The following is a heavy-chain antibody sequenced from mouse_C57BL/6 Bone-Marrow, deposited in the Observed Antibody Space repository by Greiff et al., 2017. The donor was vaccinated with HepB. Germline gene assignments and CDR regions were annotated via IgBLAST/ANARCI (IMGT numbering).Heavy chain of an antibody. Sequence: VQLQQPGAELVRPGTSVKLSCKASGYTFTSYWMHWVKQRPGQGLEWIGVIDPSDSYTNYNQKLKGKATLTVDTSSSTAYMQLSSLTSEDSAVYYCARRRLRREDWFAYWGQGTLVTVSA. V-gene: IGHV1-59*01. CDR2: IDPSDSYT. CDR3: ARRRLRREDWFAY. D-gene: IGHD2-2*01. CDR1: GYTFTSYW. J-gene: IGHJ3*01.